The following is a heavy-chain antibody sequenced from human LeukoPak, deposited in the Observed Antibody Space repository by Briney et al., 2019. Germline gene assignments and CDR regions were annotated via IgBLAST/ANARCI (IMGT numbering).Heavy chain of an antibody. CDR1: GGSISSYY. V-gene: IGHV4-59*12. J-gene: IGHJ4*02. CDR3: ARITTVTSLDY. D-gene: IGHD4-11*01. Sequence: SETLSLTCTVSGGSISSYYWSWIRQPPGKGLEWIGYIYYSGSTNYNPSLKSRVTISVDTSKNQFSLKLSSVTAADTAVYYCARITTVTSLDYWGQGTLVTVSS. CDR2: IYYSGST.